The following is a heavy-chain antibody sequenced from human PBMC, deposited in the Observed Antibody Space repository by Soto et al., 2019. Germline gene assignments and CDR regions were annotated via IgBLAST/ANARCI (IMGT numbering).Heavy chain of an antibody. J-gene: IGHJ5*02. D-gene: IGHD2-2*01. CDR1: AFTFSIYS. V-gene: IGHV3-48*01. CDR3: AREYCSSNRWLNWFDP. CDR2: ISSSRSTI. Sequence: RGSLRLSCSASAFTFSIYSLNWVRQAPGKGLEWVSYISSSRSTIYYADSVKGRFTISRDNAKNSLYLQMNSLRAEDTAVYFCAREYCSSNRWLNWFDPWGQGT.